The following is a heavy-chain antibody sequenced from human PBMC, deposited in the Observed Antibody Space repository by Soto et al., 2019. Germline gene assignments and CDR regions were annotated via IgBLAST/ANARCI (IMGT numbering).Heavy chain of an antibody. J-gene: IGHJ4*02. CDR2: IYYSGST. D-gene: IGHD6-13*01. CDR1: GGSISSYY. CDR3: ARTSSSWGEGGFDY. Sequence: PSETLSLTCTVSGGSISSYYWIWIRQPPGKGLEWIGYIYYSGSTNYNPSLKSRVTISVDTSKNQFSLKLSSVTAADTAVYYCARTSSSWGEGGFDYWGQGTLVTVSS. V-gene: IGHV4-59*08.